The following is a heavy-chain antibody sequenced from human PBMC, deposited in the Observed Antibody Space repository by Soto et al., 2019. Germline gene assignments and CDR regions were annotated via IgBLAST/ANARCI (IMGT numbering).Heavy chain of an antibody. CDR1: GYTFTEND. D-gene: IGHD2-21*01. CDR3: ARAPLDYYSADYFDN. Sequence: GASVKVSCKASGYTFTENDINWVRQATGQGLEWMGWMNPNSGNTGYAQKFQGRVTMTRDNSITTAYMELSSLRSEDTAVYFCARAPLDYYSADYFDNWGQGTLVTVSS. CDR2: MNPNSGNT. V-gene: IGHV1-8*01. J-gene: IGHJ4*02.